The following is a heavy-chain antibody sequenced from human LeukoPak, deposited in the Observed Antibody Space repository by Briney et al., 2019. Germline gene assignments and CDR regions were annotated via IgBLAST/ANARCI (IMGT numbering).Heavy chain of an antibody. CDR2: INWNGGST. CDR3: ARVHPGSSLLIGEIDS. CDR1: GFTFDDYG. V-gene: IGHV3-20*04. D-gene: IGHD6-13*01. J-gene: IGHJ5*01. Sequence: GGSLRLSCAASGFTFDDYGMSWVRQAPGKGLEGVSGINWNGGSTGYADSVKGRFTISRDDAKNSLYLQMNSLRAEDTAVYYCARVHPGSSLLIGEIDSWGQGTLVTVSS.